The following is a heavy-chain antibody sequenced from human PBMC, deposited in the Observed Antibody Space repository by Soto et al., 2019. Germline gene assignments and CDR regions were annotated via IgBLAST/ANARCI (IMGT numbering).Heavy chain of an antibody. D-gene: IGHD6-13*01. Sequence: SETLSLTCAVYGGSFSGYYWSWIRQPPGKGLEWIGEINHSGSTNYNPSLKSRVTISVDTSKNQFSLKLSSVTAADTAVYYCARVLVGYSSSSSPRDWFDPWGQGTLVTVSS. V-gene: IGHV4-34*01. CDR1: GGSFSGYY. J-gene: IGHJ5*02. CDR2: INHSGST. CDR3: ARVLVGYSSSSSPRDWFDP.